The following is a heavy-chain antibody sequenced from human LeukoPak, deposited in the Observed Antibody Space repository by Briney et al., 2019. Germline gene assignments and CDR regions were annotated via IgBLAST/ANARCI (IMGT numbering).Heavy chain of an antibody. CDR2: FDPEDGET. CDR1: GYTLTELS. V-gene: IGHV1-24*01. CDR3: ATGTYYDLLPY. D-gene: IGHD3-9*01. J-gene: IGHJ4*02. Sequence: GASVKASCRVSGYTLTELSMHWVRQAPGKGLEWMGGFDPEDGETIDAQKFQGRITMTEDTSTDTAYMELSSLRSEDTAVYYCATGTYYDLLPYWGQGTLVTVSS.